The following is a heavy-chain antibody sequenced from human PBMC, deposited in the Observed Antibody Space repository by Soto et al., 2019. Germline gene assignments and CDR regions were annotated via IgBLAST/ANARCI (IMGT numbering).Heavy chain of an antibody. V-gene: IGHV1-46*01. CDR3: ARDLPRDLVRGSFDI. D-gene: IGHD3-10*01. CDR2: IDTRGGSA. Sequence: QAQLVQSGAEVKKPGASANISCKASGYTFTRYNIHWVRQAAGQGLEWMGIIDTRGGSADYTQRFQGRVTMTRDTSTGTGYMEVSSLGSEDTAVYYCARDLPRDLVRGSFDIWGQGTMVTVST. CDR1: GYTFTRYN. J-gene: IGHJ3*02.